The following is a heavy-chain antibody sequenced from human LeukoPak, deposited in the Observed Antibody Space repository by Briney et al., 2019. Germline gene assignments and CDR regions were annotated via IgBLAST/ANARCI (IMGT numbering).Heavy chain of an antibody. J-gene: IGHJ4*02. Sequence: GGSLRLSCAASGFTFNRYWVHWVRQAPGKGLVWVSRINSDGSDITYADSVKGRFTISRDNAKNTVYLQMNSLRAEDTAVYYCARGSLVDGSLLIDYWGQGTLVTVSS. CDR2: INSDGSDI. V-gene: IGHV3-74*01. CDR1: GFTFNRYW. D-gene: IGHD3-10*01. CDR3: ARGSLVDGSLLIDY.